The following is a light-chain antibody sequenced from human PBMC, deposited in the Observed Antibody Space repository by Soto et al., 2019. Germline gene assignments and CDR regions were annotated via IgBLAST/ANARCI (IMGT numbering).Light chain of an antibody. Sequence: VFSQSPCTLSLSPGERATLSCRASQSVSSSYLAWYQQKPGQAPRLLIYGASNRATGIPDRFSGSGSGTDFTLTISRLEPEDFAVYYCQQYGSSPPWTFGQGTKVDIK. CDR2: GAS. V-gene: IGKV3-20*01. J-gene: IGKJ1*01. CDR1: QSVSSSY. CDR3: QQYGSSPPWT.